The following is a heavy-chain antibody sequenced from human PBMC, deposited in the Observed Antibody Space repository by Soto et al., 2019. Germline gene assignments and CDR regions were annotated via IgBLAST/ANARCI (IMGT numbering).Heavy chain of an antibody. Sequence: EAQLVESGGGLVQPGRYLRLSCAGSGFIFDDFAIHWVRQAPGKGLEWVSGISWNSDSIGYAESVKGRFTISRDNAKNALDLHLNSLRVEDTALYFCTNVVWIDSFWIGLLQFALWGQGTLVTV. V-gene: IGHV3-9*01. J-gene: IGHJ4*02. CDR1: GFIFDDFA. D-gene: IGHD3-3*01. CDR2: ISWNSDSI. CDR3: TNVVWIDSFWIGLLQFAL.